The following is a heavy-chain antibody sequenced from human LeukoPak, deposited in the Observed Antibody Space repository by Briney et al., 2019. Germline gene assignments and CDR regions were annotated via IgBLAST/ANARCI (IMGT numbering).Heavy chain of an antibody. V-gene: IGHV3-7*01. J-gene: IGHJ4*02. CDR2: INQDESAK. CDR1: DFIFSRFW. CDR3: AKLLRDVTIYDY. Sequence: QPGGSLRLSCAASDFIFSRFWMSWVRQAPGKGLEWVASINQDESAKFYVDSVRGRFTISRDNAKNSLFLQMNSLRAEDTAFYYCAKLLRDVTIYDYWGQGTLVTVSS. D-gene: IGHD5-24*01.